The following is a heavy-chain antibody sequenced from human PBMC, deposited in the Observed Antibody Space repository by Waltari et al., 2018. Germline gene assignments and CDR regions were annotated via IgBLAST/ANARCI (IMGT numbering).Heavy chain of an antibody. CDR1: GFTFSSYA. D-gene: IGHD6-13*01. J-gene: IGHJ6*02. CDR3: AKGNRRYSSSWLPHTTYYYYGMDV. CDR2: ISGSGGST. Sequence: EVQLLESGGGLVQPGGSLRLFCAASGFTFSSYAMSWVRQAPGKGLEWVSAISGSGGSTYYADSVKGRFTISRDNSKNTLYLQMNSLRAEDTAVYYCAKGNRRYSSSWLPHTTYYYYGMDVWGQGTTVTVSS. V-gene: IGHV3-23*01.